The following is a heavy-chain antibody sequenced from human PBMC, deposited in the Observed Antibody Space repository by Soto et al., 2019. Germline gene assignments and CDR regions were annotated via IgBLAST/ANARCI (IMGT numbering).Heavy chain of an antibody. D-gene: IGHD4-17*01. Sequence: QVQLQESGPGLVQPSETLSLTCTVSGGSINDGSYHWSWLRQHPGEGLEFIGYIFYTGSTYYNPSLETRVTMSADTSNNEVSLRLNSLTAADTAVYYCARLDYGDSAFDLWGRGTLVTVSS. CDR1: GGSINDGSYH. CDR3: ARLDYGDSAFDL. CDR2: IFYTGST. J-gene: IGHJ4*02. V-gene: IGHV4-31*03.